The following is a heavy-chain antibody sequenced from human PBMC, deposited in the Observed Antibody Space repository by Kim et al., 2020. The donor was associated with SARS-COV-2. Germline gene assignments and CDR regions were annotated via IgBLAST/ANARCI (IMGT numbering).Heavy chain of an antibody. CDR1: GGSLSSSTYY. J-gene: IGHJ4*02. CDR3: ARGPRSSWYRPHFDS. Sequence: SETLSLTCTLSGGSLSSSTYYWGWVRQPPGKGLEWIGSIYYRDTTHYSPSLQSRVTISADTSKKHFSLKVTSVTAADTALYFCARGPRSSWYRPHFDSWGQGILVTVSS. CDR2: IYYRDTT. V-gene: IGHV4-39*02. D-gene: IGHD6-13*01.